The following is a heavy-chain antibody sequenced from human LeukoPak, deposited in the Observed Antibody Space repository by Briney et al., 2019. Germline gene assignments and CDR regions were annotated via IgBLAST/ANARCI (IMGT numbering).Heavy chain of an antibody. J-gene: IGHJ4*02. D-gene: IGHD3-16*01. CDR1: GFTFSSYA. V-gene: IGHV3-23*01. CDR3: AKEVGDSGY. Sequence: PGGSLRLSCAASGFTFSSYAMTWVRQAPGKGLEWVSGISGSGDGTYYADSVTGRFTISRDNSKNTLYLQMNSLRAEDTAVYYCAKEVGDSGYWGQGTLVTVSS. CDR2: ISGSGDGT.